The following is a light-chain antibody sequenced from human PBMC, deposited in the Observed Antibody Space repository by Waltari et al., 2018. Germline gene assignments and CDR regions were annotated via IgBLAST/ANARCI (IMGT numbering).Light chain of an antibody. J-gene: IGKJ1*01. CDR3: QQYGSSPGA. CDR2: GAS. V-gene: IGKV3-20*01. CDR1: QSVSSSR. Sequence: IVLTQSPGTLSLSPGDRATLSCRASQSVSSSRVAWYQPKPGQAPRLLIYGASSRATGILDRFGGSGSGTDFTLTISRLEPEDYAVYYCQQYGSSPGAVGQGTKVEIK.